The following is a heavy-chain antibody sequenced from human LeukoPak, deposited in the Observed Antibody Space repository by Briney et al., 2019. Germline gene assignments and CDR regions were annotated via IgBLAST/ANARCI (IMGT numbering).Heavy chain of an antibody. CDR3: ARTPATTWTNHFDY. J-gene: IGHJ4*02. V-gene: IGHV4-59*02. D-gene: IGHD4-17*01. CDR1: GGSVSTPY. CDR2: VFYGGIT. Sequence: SETLSLTCSVSGGSVSTPYWHWIRQSPGKGLEWIGFVFYGGITNYNPSLKSRVTISLDTSKNQFSLKLTSVTAADTAVYYCARTPATTWTNHFDYWGQGTLVTVSS.